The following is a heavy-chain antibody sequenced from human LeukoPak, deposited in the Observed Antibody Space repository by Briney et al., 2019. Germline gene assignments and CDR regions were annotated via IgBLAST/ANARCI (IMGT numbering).Heavy chain of an antibody. D-gene: IGHD3-10*01. CDR1: GYTLTKYG. Sequence: ASVKVSCEASGYTLTKYGISWVRQAPGQGPEWMGWICGYNGNTNYAQKFQGRVTMTTDTSTSTAYMELRDLKSDDTAVYYCGRDYYYGTSAPYNFGIDVWGQGTTVTVSS. V-gene: IGHV1-18*04. CDR3: GRDYYYGTSAPYNFGIDV. J-gene: IGHJ6*02. CDR2: ICGYNGNT.